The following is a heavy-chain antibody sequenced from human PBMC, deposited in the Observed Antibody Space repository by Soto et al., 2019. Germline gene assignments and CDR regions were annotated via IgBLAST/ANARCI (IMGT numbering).Heavy chain of an antibody. Sequence: GASLKISCKGSAYGLSIHWVAWLRQMPGKVLEWVGIIYPGNSNTMYSPSFHGQVTISADTALSTTYLQWDTLKPSDTAIYFCASDSHCDGGNCPMGGFDMWGQGTMVTVSS. V-gene: IGHV5-51*01. CDR2: IYPGNSNT. CDR1: AYGLSIHW. D-gene: IGHD2-15*01. CDR3: ASDSHCDGGNCPMGGFDM. J-gene: IGHJ3*02.